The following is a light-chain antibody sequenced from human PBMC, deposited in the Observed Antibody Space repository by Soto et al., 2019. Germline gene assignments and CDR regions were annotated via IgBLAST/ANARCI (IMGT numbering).Light chain of an antibody. J-gene: IGLJ3*02. CDR1: SGHSTYI. Sequence: QLVLTQSSSASASLGSSVKLTCTLSSGHSTYIIAWHQQQPGKAPRYLMKLEGVGTYNKGSGVPDRFSGSSSGADRYLTISNLQFEDEADYYCETWDSNTHWVFGGGTKLTVL. V-gene: IGLV4-60*02. CDR2: LEGVGTY. CDR3: ETWDSNTHWV.